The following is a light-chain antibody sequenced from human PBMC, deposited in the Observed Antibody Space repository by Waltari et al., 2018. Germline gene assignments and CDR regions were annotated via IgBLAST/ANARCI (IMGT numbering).Light chain of an antibody. CDR3: LSRDTSSTRL. J-gene: IGLJ2*01. Sequence: SSELTQDPAVSVALGQTVRLTCQGDSLRRSDASWYQQRPGQAPILVLYGQDNRPSGIPDRFSGSTSGNTASLTITGAQAEDEADYYCLSRDTSSTRLFGGGTRLTV. CDR1: SLRRSD. CDR2: GQD. V-gene: IGLV3-19*01.